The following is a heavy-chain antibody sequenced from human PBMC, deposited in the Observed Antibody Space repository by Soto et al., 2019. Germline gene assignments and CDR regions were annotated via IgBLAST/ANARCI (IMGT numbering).Heavy chain of an antibody. CDR2: IYYSGST. Sequence: SETLSLTCTVSGGSISSGGYYWSWIRQHPGKGLEWIGYIYYSGSTYYNPSLKSRVTISVDTSKNQFSLKLSSVTAADTAVYYCARGLDRSHDSSGYPDYWGQGTLVTVSS. D-gene: IGHD3-22*01. CDR3: ARGLDRSHDSSGYPDY. CDR1: GGSISSGGYY. J-gene: IGHJ4*02. V-gene: IGHV4-31*03.